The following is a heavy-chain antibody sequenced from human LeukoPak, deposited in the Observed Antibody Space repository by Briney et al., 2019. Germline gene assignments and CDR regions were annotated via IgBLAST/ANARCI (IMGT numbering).Heavy chain of an antibody. CDR1: GYTPSAHF. CDR3: ARNRDMATMFRWQRRAFDV. D-gene: IGHD5-24*01. Sequence: ATLKVSRKASGYTPSAHFVHWGRQAPGPGPGCMAWFSPSSVGADYAQKFQGRISVTRDTSTSTDYLELRSLTPDDTAVYYCARNRDMATMFRWQRRAFDVWGQGTVVTVSS. CDR2: FSPSSVGA. V-gene: IGHV1-2*02. J-gene: IGHJ3*01.